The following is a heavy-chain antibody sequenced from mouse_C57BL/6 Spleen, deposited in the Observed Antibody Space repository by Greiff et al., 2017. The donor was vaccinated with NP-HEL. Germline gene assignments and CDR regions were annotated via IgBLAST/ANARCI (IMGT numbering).Heavy chain of an antibody. CDR3: ARRGPFITTVVATGVDY. J-gene: IGHJ4*01. Sequence: DVQLQESGPVLVKPGASVKMSCKASGYTFTDYYMNWVKQSHGKSLEWIGVINPYNGGTSYNQKFKGKATLTVDKSSSTAYMELNSLTSEDSAVYYCARRGPFITTVVATGVDYWGQGTSGTVSS. V-gene: IGHV1-19*01. CDR1: GYTFTDYY. CDR2: INPYNGGT. D-gene: IGHD1-1*01.